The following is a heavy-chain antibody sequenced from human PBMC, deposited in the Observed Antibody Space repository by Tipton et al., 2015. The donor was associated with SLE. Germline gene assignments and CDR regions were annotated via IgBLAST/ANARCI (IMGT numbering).Heavy chain of an antibody. CDR3: ARGPNWNDGLFDY. D-gene: IGHD1-20*01. CDR2: MNPNSGNT. V-gene: IGHV1-8*02. CDR1: GGTFSSYA. J-gene: IGHJ4*02. Sequence: QLVQSGAEVKKPGSSVKVSCKASGGTFSSYAISWVRQAPGQGLEWMGWMNPNSGNTGYAQKFQGRVTMTRNTSISTAYMELSSLRSEDTAVYYCARGPNWNDGLFDYWGQGILVTVSS.